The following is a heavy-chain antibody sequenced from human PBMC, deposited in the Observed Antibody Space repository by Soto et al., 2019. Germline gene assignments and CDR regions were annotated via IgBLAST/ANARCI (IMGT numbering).Heavy chain of an antibody. D-gene: IGHD3-10*01. CDR1: GYTFTSYG. J-gene: IGHJ4*02. Sequence: QVQLVQSGAEVKKPGASVKVSCKASGYTFTSYGISWVRQAPGQGLEWMGWISAYNGNTNYAQKLQGRVTMTTDTPTSTAHMELRSLRSDDTAVYYWARVYRITMVRGELSEYWGQGTLVTVSS. V-gene: IGHV1-18*01. CDR3: ARVYRITMVRGELSEY. CDR2: ISAYNGNT.